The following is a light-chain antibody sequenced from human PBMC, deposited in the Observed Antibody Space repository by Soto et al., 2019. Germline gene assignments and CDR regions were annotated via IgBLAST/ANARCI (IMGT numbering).Light chain of an antibody. CDR3: QQYGSSPYT. Sequence: EIGLTQSPGTLPLSPGERATLSCRASQSVSSSYLAWYQQKPGQAPRLLIYGASSRATGIPDRFSGSGSGADFSLTISRLEPEDFAVYYGQQYGSSPYTFGQGTRLEIK. V-gene: IGKV3-20*01. J-gene: IGKJ2*01. CDR2: GAS. CDR1: QSVSSSY.